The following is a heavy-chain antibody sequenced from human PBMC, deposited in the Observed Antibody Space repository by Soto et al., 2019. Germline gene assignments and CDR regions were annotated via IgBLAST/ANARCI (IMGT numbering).Heavy chain of an antibody. D-gene: IGHD3-9*01. CDR1: GFTFSSYA. V-gene: IGHV3-23*01. CDR3: AKDSSPYYDILTGYSPDAFDI. CDR2: ISGSGGST. Sequence: GGSLRLSCAASGFTFSSYAMSWVRQAPGKGLEWVSAISGSGGSTYYADSVKGRFTISRDNSKNTLYLQMNSLRAEDTAVYYCAKDSSPYYDILTGYSPDAFDIWGQGTMVTVSS. J-gene: IGHJ3*02.